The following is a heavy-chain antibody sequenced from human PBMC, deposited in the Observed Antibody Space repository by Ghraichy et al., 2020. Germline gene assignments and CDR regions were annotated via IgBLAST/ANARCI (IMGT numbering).Heavy chain of an antibody. CDR1: GYSISSGYY. CDR2: IYHSGST. Sequence: SETLSLTCTVSGYSISSGYYWGWIRQPPGKGLEWIGSIYHSGSTYYNPSLKSRVTISVDTSKNQFSLKLSSVTAADTAVYYCARDLAVAGTPSGISDYWGQGTVVNVSS. CDR3: ARDLAVAGTPSGISDY. D-gene: IGHD6-19*01. V-gene: IGHV4-38-2*02. J-gene: IGHJ4*02.